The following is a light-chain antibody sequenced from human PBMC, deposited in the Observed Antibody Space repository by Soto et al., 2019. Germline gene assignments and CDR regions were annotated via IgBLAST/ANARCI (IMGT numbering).Light chain of an antibody. V-gene: IGKV3-15*01. CDR1: QSVTNSY. J-gene: IGKJ4*01. CDR2: GVS. CDR3: QQYSSWPLT. Sequence: EIVMTQSPATLSVSPGERATLSCRASQSVTNSYLAWYQQKPGQAPRLLIYGVSTRATGIPARFSGSGSGTEFTLTISSLQSEDSAVYYCQQYSSWPLTFGGGTKVEIK.